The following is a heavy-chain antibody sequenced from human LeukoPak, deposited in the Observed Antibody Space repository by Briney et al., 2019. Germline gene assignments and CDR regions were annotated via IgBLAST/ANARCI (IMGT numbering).Heavy chain of an antibody. V-gene: IGHV4-4*07. J-gene: IGHJ4*02. CDR3: ARELDYDYVWGSQRGEDYFDY. CDR2: IYTSGST. Sequence: PSETLSLTCTVSGGPISSYYWSWIRQPAGKGLEWIGRIYTSGSTNYNPSLKSRVTMSVDTSKNQFSLKLSSVTAADTAVYYCARELDYDYVWGSQRGEDYFDYWGQGTLVTVSS. CDR1: GGPISSYY. D-gene: IGHD3-16*01.